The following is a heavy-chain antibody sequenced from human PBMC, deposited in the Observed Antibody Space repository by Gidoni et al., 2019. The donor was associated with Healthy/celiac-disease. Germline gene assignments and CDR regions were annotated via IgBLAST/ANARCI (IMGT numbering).Heavy chain of an antibody. Sequence: EVQLVESGGGLVPPGRSLRLSCAASGFTFDDYAMHWVRQAPGKGLEWVSGISWNSGSIGYADSVKGRFTISRDNAKNSLYLQMNSLRAEDTALYYCAKEGNRAYFQHWGQGTLVTVSS. CDR1: GFTFDDYA. CDR2: ISWNSGSI. CDR3: AKEGNRAYFQH. J-gene: IGHJ1*01. V-gene: IGHV3-9*01.